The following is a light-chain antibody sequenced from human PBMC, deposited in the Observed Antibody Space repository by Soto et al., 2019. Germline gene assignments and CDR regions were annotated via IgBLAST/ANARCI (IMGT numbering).Light chain of an antibody. Sequence: SVLTQPASVSGSPGQSITISCTGTSSDVGDYNYVSWYQQHPGKAPKLMIYAVTDRPSGVSSRFSGSKSGNTASLTISGLQAEDEADYYCSSYTSSSTLFGTGTKVTVL. CDR3: SSYTSSSTL. V-gene: IGLV2-14*01. CDR1: SSDVGDYNY. CDR2: AVT. J-gene: IGLJ1*01.